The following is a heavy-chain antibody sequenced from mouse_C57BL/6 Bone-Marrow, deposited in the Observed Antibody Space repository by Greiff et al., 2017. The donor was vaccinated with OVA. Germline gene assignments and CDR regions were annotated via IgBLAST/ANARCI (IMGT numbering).Heavy chain of an antibody. Sequence: EVKVEESGAGLVKPGGSLKLSCAASGFTFSDYGMHWVRQAPEKGLEWVAYISSGSGTIYYADTVKGRFTISRDNANTTLFLQMTSIRSSDAAMDYCARRRDYDLYYAMDDGGQGTSVTVSS. CDR3: ARRRDYDLYYAMDD. CDR2: ISSGSGTI. CDR1: GFTFSDYG. J-gene: IGHJ4*01. D-gene: IGHD2-4*01. V-gene: IGHV5-17*01.